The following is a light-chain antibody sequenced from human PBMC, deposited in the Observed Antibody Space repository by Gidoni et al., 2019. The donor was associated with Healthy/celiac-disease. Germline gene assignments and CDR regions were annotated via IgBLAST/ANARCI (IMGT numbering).Light chain of an antibody. CDR3: QQYNNWPRGT. CDR1: QSVSSN. J-gene: IGKJ1*01. Sequence: EIVMTPSPAALSVSPGERATISCRASQSVSSNLAWYQQKPGKVPTLLIYGASTRATGIPARFSGSGSGTEFTLTISSLQSEDFAVYYCQQYNNWPRGTFGQGTKVEIK. V-gene: IGKV3-15*01. CDR2: GAS.